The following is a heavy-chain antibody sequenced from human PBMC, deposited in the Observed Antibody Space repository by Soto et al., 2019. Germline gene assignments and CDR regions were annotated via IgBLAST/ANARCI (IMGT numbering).Heavy chain of an antibody. CDR3: ARDPFDYDFWSGYWVWFDP. J-gene: IGHJ5*02. CDR2: ISAYNGNT. V-gene: IGHV1-18*04. D-gene: IGHD3-3*01. CDR1: GYTFTSYG. Sequence: QVQLVQSGAEVKKPGASVKVSCKASGYTFTSYGISWVRQAPGQGLELMGWISAYNGNTNYAQKLQGRVTMTTDTSTSTAYMELRSLRSDDTAVYYCARDPFDYDFWSGYWVWFDPWGQGTLVSVSS.